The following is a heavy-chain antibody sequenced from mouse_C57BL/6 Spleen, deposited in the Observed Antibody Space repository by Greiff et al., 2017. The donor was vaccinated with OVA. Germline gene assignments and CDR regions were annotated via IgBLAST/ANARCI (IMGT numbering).Heavy chain of an antibody. CDR3: TRPPMDY. V-gene: IGHV1-9*01. Sequence: QVQLKQSGAELMKPGASVKLSCKASGYTFTGYWIEWVKQRPGHGLEWIGDILTGSGSPNYNEKLQGKATFTADTSYNTSYMQISSLTTEDSAIYYGTRPPMDYWGQGTSVTVSS. J-gene: IGHJ4*01. CDR2: ILTGSGSP. CDR1: GYTFTGYW.